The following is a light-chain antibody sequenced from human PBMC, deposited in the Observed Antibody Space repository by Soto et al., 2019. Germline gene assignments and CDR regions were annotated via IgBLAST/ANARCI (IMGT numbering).Light chain of an antibody. CDR1: QRVLYSSNNKNY. J-gene: IGKJ1*01. CDR3: QQYYSTPPT. Sequence: DIVMTQSPDSLAVSLGERATINCKSSQRVLYSSNNKNYLAWYQQKPGQPPKLLIYWASTRESGVPDRFSGSGSGTEFTLTISSLQAEDVAVYYCQQYYSTPPTFGQGTKVEIK. CDR2: WAS. V-gene: IGKV4-1*01.